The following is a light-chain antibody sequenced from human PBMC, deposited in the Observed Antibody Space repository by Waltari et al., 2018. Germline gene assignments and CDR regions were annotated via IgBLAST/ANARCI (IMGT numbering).Light chain of an antibody. J-gene: IGKJ4*01. V-gene: IGKV2-30*02. CDR2: KVS. CDR3: MQGTHWPLT. CDR1: QSTVHTDGNTY. Sequence: DVVMTPSPLSLPVTLGQPAPLPCRPRQSTVHTDGNTYLNWFQQRPGQSPRRLIYKVSKRDSGVPDRFSGSGSGTDFTLEISRVEAEDVGVYYCMQGTHWPLTFGGGTKVEIK.